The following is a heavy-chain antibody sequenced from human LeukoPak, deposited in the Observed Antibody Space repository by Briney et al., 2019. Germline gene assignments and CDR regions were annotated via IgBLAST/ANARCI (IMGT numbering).Heavy chain of an antibody. CDR3: ARDLAYYYDSNYD. V-gene: IGHV3-21*01. J-gene: IGHJ4*02. CDR2: IDSSAAHI. D-gene: IGHD3-22*01. CDR1: GFSFNIYS. Sequence: SGGSLRLSCAASGFSFNIYSMNWVRHAPGKGLEWVSSIDSSAAHIYYADSVKGRFTISRDNAKNSLYLQMNSLRAEDTAVYYCARDLAYYYDSNYDWGQGTLVTVSS.